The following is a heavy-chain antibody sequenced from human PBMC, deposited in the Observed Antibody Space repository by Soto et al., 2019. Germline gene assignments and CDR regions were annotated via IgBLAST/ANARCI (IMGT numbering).Heavy chain of an antibody. D-gene: IGHD4-4*01. CDR3: ARGAVTGVDYGLDV. CDR2: IYTSGGT. J-gene: IGHJ6*02. V-gene: IGHV4-4*07. CDR1: GGSMTSYY. Sequence: SETLSLTCSVSGGSMTSYYWSWIRQPAGKGLEWIGRIYTSGGTNYNPSLKSRVTMSRDTSKKQISLKLNSVTAADTAVYYCARGAVTGVDYGLDVWGQGTTVTLS.